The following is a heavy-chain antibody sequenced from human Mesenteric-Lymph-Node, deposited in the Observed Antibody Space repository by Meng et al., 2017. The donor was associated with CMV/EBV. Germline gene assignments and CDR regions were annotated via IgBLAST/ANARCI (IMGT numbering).Heavy chain of an antibody. V-gene: IGHV3-21*04. J-gene: IGHJ5*02. D-gene: IGHD4/OR15-4a*01. Sequence: GESLKISCAASGFTFSSYSMNWVRQAPGKGLEWVSTISSSGTYIYYADLVKGRFTISRDNTKNSLYLQLNSLRAEDTAVYYCVKDDYGATGFDPWGQGTLVTVSS. CDR1: GFTFSSYS. CDR3: VKDDYGATGFDP. CDR2: ISSSGTYI.